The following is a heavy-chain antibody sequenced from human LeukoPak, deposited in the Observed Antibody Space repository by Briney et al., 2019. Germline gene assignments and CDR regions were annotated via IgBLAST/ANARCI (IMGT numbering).Heavy chain of an antibody. J-gene: IGHJ4*02. Sequence: GGSLRLSCSASGFTFGAYFMHWVRHAPGMGLRYVSSISSNEYDTYYADSVKGRFTISRDNSKNTLFLQMNNLRPEDTAVYYCVKDLNGTWSFDYWGQGTLITVSS. D-gene: IGHD2-8*01. CDR3: VKDLNGTWSFDY. CDR1: GFTFGAYF. V-gene: IGHV3-64D*06. CDR2: ISSNEYDT.